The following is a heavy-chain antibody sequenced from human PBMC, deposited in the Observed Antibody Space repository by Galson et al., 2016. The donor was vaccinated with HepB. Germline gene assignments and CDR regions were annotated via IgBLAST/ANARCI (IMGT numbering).Heavy chain of an antibody. J-gene: IGHJ4*02. D-gene: IGHD1-26*01. CDR1: GFTFSDAW. CDR2: ITIKTAGGTA. V-gene: IGHV3-15*01. CDR3: TTHVFGAPRD. Sequence: SLRLSCAASGFTFSDAWMSWVRQAPGKGLEWVGRITIKTAGGTADYAVPGKGRFTISRDDSKATVHLQMNSLKTEDTAVYYCTTHVFGAPRDWGQGTLVTVSS.